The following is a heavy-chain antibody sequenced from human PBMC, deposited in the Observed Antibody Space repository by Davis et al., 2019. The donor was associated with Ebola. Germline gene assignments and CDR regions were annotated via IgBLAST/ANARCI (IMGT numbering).Heavy chain of an antibody. Sequence: SETLSLTCSVSGGSVGSDYWSWIRQPPGKGLEWIGCIDYTGSTNHNPSLKSRVTISIDTSKNQFSLKLSSVTAADTAVYYCARHEARYYYDSSGYYARPGFFDYWGQGTLVTVSS. J-gene: IGHJ4*02. CDR1: GGSVGSDY. V-gene: IGHV4-59*08. CDR3: ARHEARYYYDSSGYYARPGFFDY. CDR2: IDYTGST. D-gene: IGHD3-22*01.